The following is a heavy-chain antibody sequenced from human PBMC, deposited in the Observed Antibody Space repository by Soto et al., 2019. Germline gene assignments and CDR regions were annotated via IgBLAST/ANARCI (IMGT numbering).Heavy chain of an antibody. Sequence: QVQLVQSGAEVKKPGASVKVSCKASGYTFTSYGMSWVRQAPGQGLEWMGRISSYNGNTNYAQKFQGRVTMTTDTTTSTAYMELRSLRSDDTAVDYCARVFSSGPCSPADYWGLGTLVTVSS. J-gene: IGHJ4*02. CDR1: GYTFTSYG. D-gene: IGHD3-3*01. CDR2: ISSYNGNT. CDR3: ARVFSSGPCSPADY. V-gene: IGHV1-18*01.